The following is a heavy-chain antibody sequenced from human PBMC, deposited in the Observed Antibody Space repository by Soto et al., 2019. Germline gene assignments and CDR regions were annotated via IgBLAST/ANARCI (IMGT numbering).Heavy chain of an antibody. J-gene: IGHJ5*02. CDR2: INHSGST. V-gene: IGHV4-34*01. Sequence: SETLSLTCAVYGGSFSGYYWSWIRQPPGKGLEWIGEINHSGSTNYNPSLKSRVTLSVDMSKNQFSLKLNSVTAADSAVYFCARAASPYFDLLSAFDPWGQGVLVTVSS. CDR3: ARAASPYFDLLSAFDP. D-gene: IGHD3-9*01. CDR1: GGSFSGYY.